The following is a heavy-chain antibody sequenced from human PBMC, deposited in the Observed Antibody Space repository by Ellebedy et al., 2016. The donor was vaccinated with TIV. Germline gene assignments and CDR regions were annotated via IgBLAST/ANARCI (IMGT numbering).Heavy chain of an antibody. Sequence: LRLXCTVSGDSINNNDYYWSWIRQPAGKGLEWIGRIYSSGNTNYNPSLRSRVTMSLDTSKNQISLKVSSVTTADTAVYYCATVGLGVAGSIDYWGQGTPVTVSS. J-gene: IGHJ4*02. D-gene: IGHD6-19*01. CDR2: IYSSGNT. V-gene: IGHV4-61*02. CDR3: ATVGLGVAGSIDY. CDR1: GDSINNNDYY.